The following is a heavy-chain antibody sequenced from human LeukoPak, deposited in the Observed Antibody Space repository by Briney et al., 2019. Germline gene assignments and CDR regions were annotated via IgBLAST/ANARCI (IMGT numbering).Heavy chain of an antibody. CDR3: ARVYGSGSYYYYYYYGMDV. CDR1: GFTFSSYW. Sequence: PGGSLRLSCAASGFTFSSYWMHWVRHAPGKGLVWVSRINSDGSSTSYADSVKGRFTISRDNAKNTLYLQMNSLRAEDTAVYYCARVYGSGSYYYYYYYGMDVWGQGTTVTVSS. J-gene: IGHJ6*02. CDR2: INSDGSST. V-gene: IGHV3-74*01. D-gene: IGHD3-10*01.